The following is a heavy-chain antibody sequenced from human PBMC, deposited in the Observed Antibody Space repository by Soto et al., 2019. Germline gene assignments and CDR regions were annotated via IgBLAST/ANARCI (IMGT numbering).Heavy chain of an antibody. D-gene: IGHD2-21*02. CDR1: GESISSSSYY. V-gene: IGHV4-39*01. CDR3: ARQRTSVVTQAYFDV. J-gene: IGHJ4*02. Sequence: PSETLSLTCIVSGESISSSSYYWGWIRQPPGKGLEWIGSIYYSGRTYYNPSFKSRVTISIDTSKNQFSLKLSSVTATDTAVYFCARQRTSVVTQAYFDVWGPGSLVTVSS. CDR2: IYYSGRT.